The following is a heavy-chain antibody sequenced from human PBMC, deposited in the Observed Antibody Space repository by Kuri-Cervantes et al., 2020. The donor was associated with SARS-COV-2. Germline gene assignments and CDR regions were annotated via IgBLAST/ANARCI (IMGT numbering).Heavy chain of an antibody. CDR3: AKDLGRPNWFDP. CDR2: ISGSGGST. CDR1: GFTVSTNY. Sequence: GESLKISCAASGFTVSTNYMSWVRRAPGKGLEWVSAISGSGGSTYYADSVKGRFTISRDNSKNTLYLQMNSLRAEDTAVYYCAKDLGRPNWFDPWGQGTLVTVSS. J-gene: IGHJ5*02. V-gene: IGHV3-23*01.